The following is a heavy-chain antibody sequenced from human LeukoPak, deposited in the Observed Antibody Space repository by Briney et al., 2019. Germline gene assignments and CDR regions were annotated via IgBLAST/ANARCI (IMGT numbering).Heavy chain of an antibody. V-gene: IGHV3-23*01. D-gene: IGHD6-13*01. Sequence: GGSLRLSCAASGFTFSIYAMSWVRQAPGKGLEWVSTITASGDRTYYADSVKGRFTISRDNSKNTLYLQMNSLRAEDTAVYYCARDRTPYSSPSRLGYWGQGTLVTVSS. CDR3: ARDRTPYSSPSRLGY. CDR2: ITASGDRT. J-gene: IGHJ4*02. CDR1: GFTFSIYA.